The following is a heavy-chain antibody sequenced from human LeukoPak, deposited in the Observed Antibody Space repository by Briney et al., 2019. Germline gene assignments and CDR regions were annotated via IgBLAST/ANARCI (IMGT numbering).Heavy chain of an antibody. D-gene: IGHD2-8*01. CDR3: AREDVVLVDAVRYQYYGMDV. V-gene: IGHV1-46*01. CDR2: INPSGGST. J-gene: IGHJ6*02. CDR1: GYTFISYY. Sequence: ASVTVSCKASGYTFISYYMHWVRQAPGQGLEWMGIINPSGGSTSYAQKFQDRVTMTRDTSTSTVYMELSSLKSEDTAVYYCAREDVVLVDAVRYQYYGMDVWGQGTTVTVSS.